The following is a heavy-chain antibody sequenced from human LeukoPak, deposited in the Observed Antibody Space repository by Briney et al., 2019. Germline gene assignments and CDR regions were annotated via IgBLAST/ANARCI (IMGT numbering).Heavy chain of an antibody. Sequence: GGSLRLSCAASGFTFSSYSMNWVRQASGKGLEWVSSISSSSSYIYYADSVKGRFTISRDNAKNSLYLQMNSLRAEDTAVYYCARDNKDYDYVWGSYRATTKNDYWGQGTLVTVSS. CDR3: ARDNKDYDYVWGSYRATTKNDY. CDR1: GFTFSSYS. CDR2: ISSSSSYI. J-gene: IGHJ4*02. D-gene: IGHD3-16*02. V-gene: IGHV3-21*01.